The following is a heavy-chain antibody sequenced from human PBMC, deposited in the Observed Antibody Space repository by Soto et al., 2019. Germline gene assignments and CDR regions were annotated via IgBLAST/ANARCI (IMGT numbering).Heavy chain of an antibody. D-gene: IGHD6-13*01. Sequence: SLRLSCAASGFKFYDYAIHLFRQSPLKGLEWVSGISWDSINIGHADSVRGRFTVSRDNAKNSLYLQMNSLRPEDTALYYCVKDMSSSWTRAHFDYWGQGNLVTVSS. CDR3: VKDMSSSWTRAHFDY. CDR1: GFKFYDYA. J-gene: IGHJ4*02. V-gene: IGHV3-9*01. CDR2: ISWDSINI.